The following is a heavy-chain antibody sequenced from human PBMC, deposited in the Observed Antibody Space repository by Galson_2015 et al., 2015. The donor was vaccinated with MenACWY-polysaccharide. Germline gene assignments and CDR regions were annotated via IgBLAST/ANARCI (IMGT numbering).Heavy chain of an antibody. CDR1: GFTFSTYW. CDR2: IKSDGSST. V-gene: IGHV3-74*01. J-gene: IGHJ4*02. Sequence: SLRLSCAASGFTFSTYWMHWVCQAPGKGLVWVSRIKSDGSSTTYADSGKGRFTTSRENAKNTLYLQMNSLRAEDTALYYCARGYSAYDWGQGTLVTVSA. CDR3: ARGYSAYD. D-gene: IGHD5-12*01.